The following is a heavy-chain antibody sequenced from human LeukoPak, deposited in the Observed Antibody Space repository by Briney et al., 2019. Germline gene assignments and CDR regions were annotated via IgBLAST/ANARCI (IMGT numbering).Heavy chain of an antibody. Sequence: GESLKISCKGSEHGFTSYWIGWVRQMPGKGLEWMGSIYPGDSDTRYSPSFQGQVTISADKSINTAYLQWSSLKASDSAMYYCARRGYSYGYAAEYFDYWGQGTLVTVSS. V-gene: IGHV5-51*01. CDR3: ARRGYSYGYAAEYFDY. D-gene: IGHD5-18*01. CDR2: IYPGDSDT. CDR1: EHGFTSYW. J-gene: IGHJ4*02.